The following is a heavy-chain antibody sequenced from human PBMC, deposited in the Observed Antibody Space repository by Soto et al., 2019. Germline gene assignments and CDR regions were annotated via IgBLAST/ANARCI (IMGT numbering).Heavy chain of an antibody. D-gene: IGHD1-26*01. V-gene: IGHV3-48*02. Sequence: VGSLRLSGAASGFTFSSYSMNWVRQARGKGLEWVSYISSSSSTIYYADSVKGRFTISRDNAKNSLYLQMNSLRDEDTAVYYCARDRRIVGATTGYYYGMDVWGQGTTVTVSS. CDR1: GFTFSSYS. J-gene: IGHJ6*02. CDR2: ISSSSSTI. CDR3: ARDRRIVGATTGYYYGMDV.